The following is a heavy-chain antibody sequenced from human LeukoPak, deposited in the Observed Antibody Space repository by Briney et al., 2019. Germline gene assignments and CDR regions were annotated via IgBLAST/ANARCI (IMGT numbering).Heavy chain of an antibody. J-gene: IGHJ4*02. CDR3: ARSNWNDPFDY. D-gene: IGHD1-20*01. CDR2: SYNSGST. CDR1: GGSISSTSYY. Sequence: SETLSLTCNVSGGSISSTSYYWDWIRQPPGKGLEWFGSSYNSGSTYYNPSLKSRVTISVSPSKNPFSQRLSSVTAADPAVYYCARSNWNDPFDYWGQGTLVTVSS. V-gene: IGHV4-39*01.